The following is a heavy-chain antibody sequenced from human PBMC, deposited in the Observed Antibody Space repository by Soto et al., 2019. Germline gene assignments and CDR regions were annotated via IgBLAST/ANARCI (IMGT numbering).Heavy chain of an antibody. J-gene: IGHJ4*02. CDR1: GFTFRTFW. Sequence: EVQLVESGGGLVQPGGSLRLACAASGFTFRTFWMAWVRQAPGKGLEWVAPMKQDESETYYVDSVKGRFSISRDNARNSLFLQMNSLRVEDTAIYYCADSAWPPRGYWGQGTQVTVSS. CDR2: MKQDESET. D-gene: IGHD6-19*01. CDR3: ADSAWPPRGY. V-gene: IGHV3-7*01.